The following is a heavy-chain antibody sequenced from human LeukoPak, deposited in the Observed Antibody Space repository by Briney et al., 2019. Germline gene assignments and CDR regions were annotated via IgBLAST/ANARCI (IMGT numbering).Heavy chain of an antibody. V-gene: IGHV4-30-2*01. CDR3: ARDRGVTIFET. Sequence: SQTLSLTCTVSGGSISSGGYYWSWIRQPPGKGLEWIGYIYHSGSTYYNPSLKSRVTISVDRSKNQFSLKLSSVTAADTAVYYCARDRGVTIFETWSQGTLVTVSS. D-gene: IGHD3-3*01. CDR1: GGSISSGGYY. J-gene: IGHJ4*02. CDR2: IYHSGST.